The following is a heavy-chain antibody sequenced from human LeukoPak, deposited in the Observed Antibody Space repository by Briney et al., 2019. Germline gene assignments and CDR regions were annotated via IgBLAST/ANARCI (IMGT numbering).Heavy chain of an antibody. CDR1: GVSFNNYY. J-gene: IGHJ4*02. Sequence: SETLSLTCAVSGVSFNNYYWSWVRQTPGKGLEWIGEINHSGYTNDSPSLKSRVTLSIDTSRKQFSLNLRSVTVADTGIFYCTRMTTGHDYWGQGTLVTVSS. CDR3: TRMTTGHDY. CDR2: INHSGYT. V-gene: IGHV4-34*01. D-gene: IGHD4-17*01.